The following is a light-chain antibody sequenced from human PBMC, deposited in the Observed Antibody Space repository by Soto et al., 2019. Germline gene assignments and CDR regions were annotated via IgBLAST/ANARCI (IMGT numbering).Light chain of an antibody. V-gene: IGKV3-15*01. J-gene: IGKJ1*01. CDR1: QNLSSS. CDR3: QQYNIWPQT. CDR2: GAS. Sequence: VMTQSPATLSVSPGERATLSCRASQNLSSSLAWYQQKPGQAPRLLIYGASTRATGIQARFSGSGSGTEFTLTISRLQSEDFAVYFCQQYNIWPQTFGQGTKVEIK.